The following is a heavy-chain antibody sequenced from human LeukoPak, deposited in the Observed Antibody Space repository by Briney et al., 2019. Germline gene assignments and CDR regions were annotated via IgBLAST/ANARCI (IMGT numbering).Heavy chain of an antibody. V-gene: IGHV3-23*01. CDR3: AKRKPGSYSNYPFDP. D-gene: IGHD4-11*01. CDR1: GFTFSSYA. CDR2: ISGSGGST. Sequence: PGGSLRLSCAASGFTFSSYAMSWVRQAPGKGLEWVSAISGSGGSTYYADSVKGRFTISRDNSKNTLYLQMNSLRADDTAVYYCAKRKPGSYSNYPFDPWGQGTLVTVSS. J-gene: IGHJ5*02.